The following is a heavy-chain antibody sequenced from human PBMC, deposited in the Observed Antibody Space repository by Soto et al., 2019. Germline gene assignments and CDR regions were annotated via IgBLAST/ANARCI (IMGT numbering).Heavy chain of an antibody. CDR1: SASSDRTDCF. CDR3: AREVGQTSSSDAFDI. V-gene: IGHV4-30-4*01. D-gene: IGHD6-6*01. Sequence: SVALSLTCTISSASSDRTDCFPTSIRQPPGAGLEWIAYIYSNGSPYYNPSLKSRVTISLDTSKNQFALKLSSVTAADTAVYFCAREVGQTSSSDAFDIWGQGTMVTVSS. J-gene: IGHJ3*02. CDR2: IYSNGSP.